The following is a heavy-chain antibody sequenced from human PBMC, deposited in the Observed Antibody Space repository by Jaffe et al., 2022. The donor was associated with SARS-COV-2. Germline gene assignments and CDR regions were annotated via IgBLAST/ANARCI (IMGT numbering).Heavy chain of an antibody. CDR2: IIPVFGIV. Sequence: QVQLVQSGAEVKRPGSSVKVSCKASGDTFSNYTIGWVRQAPGQGLEWVGKIIPVFGIVNYAQKFQGRVTITADKSTSTVYMALSSLRSEDTAVYYCASLYDSTGYRHFDYWGQGALVTVSS. J-gene: IGHJ4*02. CDR3: ASLYDSTGYRHFDY. V-gene: IGHV1-69*02. D-gene: IGHD3-22*01. CDR1: GDTFSNYT.